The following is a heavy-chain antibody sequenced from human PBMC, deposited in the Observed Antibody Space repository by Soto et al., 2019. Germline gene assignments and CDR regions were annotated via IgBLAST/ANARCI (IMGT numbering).Heavy chain of an antibody. J-gene: IGHJ5*02. CDR1: GAALNSGNYY. CDR2: IYVTGAV. D-gene: IGHD2-21*01. Sequence: SETLSLTCSVSGAALNSGNYYWSWIRQVPGKGLEWIGHIYVTGAVDYNPSLRDRITISQDTSERQFSLNLRLVTAADTAVYYCERLRIATNNYKWLDPWGQGTLVTVYS. CDR3: ERLRIATNNYKWLDP. V-gene: IGHV4-31*03.